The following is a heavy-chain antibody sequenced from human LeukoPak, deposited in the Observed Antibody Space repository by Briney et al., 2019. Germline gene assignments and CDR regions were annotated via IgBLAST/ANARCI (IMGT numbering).Heavy chain of an antibody. Sequence: GGSLRLSCAPSGFTFSGYWMSWVGESAGPALEGWANIRQAGSEQNYVDSVKGRFSIYRGNAKNSLYVEMNSLRAEDTAVYYCAREVGEAMIPWGQGSLVTVCS. J-gene: IGHJ4*02. D-gene: IGHD3-22*01. CDR2: IRQAGSEQ. V-gene: IGHV3-7*01. CDR1: GFTFSGYW. CDR3: AREVGEAMIP.